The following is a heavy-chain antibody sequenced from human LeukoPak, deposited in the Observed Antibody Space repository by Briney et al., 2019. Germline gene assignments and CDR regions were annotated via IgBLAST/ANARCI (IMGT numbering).Heavy chain of an antibody. CDR2: IYNNGRT. D-gene: IGHD6-13*01. J-gene: IGHJ4*02. CDR1: GGSISISSNTYY. CDR3: ARGRSSSWSSFDY. Sequence: NTSETLSLTCTVSGGSISISSNTYYWGWIRQPPGKGLDWIWYIYNNGRTYYNPSLKSRVTISVDTSKNLFSLKVSSVTAADAAVYYCARGRSSSWSSFDYWGQGTLVSV. V-gene: IGHV4-30-4*08.